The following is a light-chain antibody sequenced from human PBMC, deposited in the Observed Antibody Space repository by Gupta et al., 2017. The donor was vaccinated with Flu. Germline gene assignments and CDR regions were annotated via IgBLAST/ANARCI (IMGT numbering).Light chain of an antibody. J-gene: IGKJ5*01. CDR2: LGS. Sequence: DIVMTQSPLSLPVTPGEPASISCRSSQSLLHSNGYNYLDWYLQKPGQSPQLLIYLGSNRASGVPDRFSGSGSGTDFTLKISRVGAEDVGVYYCMQALQTPRFGQGTRLEIK. CDR3: MQALQTPR. V-gene: IGKV2-28*01. CDR1: QSLLHSNGYNY.